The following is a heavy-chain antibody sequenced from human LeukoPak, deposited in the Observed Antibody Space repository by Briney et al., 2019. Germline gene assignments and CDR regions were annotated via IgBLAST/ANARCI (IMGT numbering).Heavy chain of an antibody. CDR3: ATNLPKESFRGAAAGTRSAFDI. Sequence: ASVKVSCKASGYTFTSYGISGVGQAPGQGVEGMGWIRAYNGKTNYAQKLQGRVTMTEDTSTDTAYMELSRLRSEDTAVYYCATNLPKESFRGAAAGTRSAFDIWGQGTMVTVSS. CDR1: GYTFTSYG. J-gene: IGHJ3*02. D-gene: IGHD6-13*01. CDR2: IRAYNGKT. V-gene: IGHV1-18*01.